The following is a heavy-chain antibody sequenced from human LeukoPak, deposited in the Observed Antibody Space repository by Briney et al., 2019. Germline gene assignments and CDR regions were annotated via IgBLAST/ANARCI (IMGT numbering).Heavy chain of an antibody. J-gene: IGHJ4*01. D-gene: IGHD7-27*01. CDR1: GYTFTDYY. CDR2: IKPNSGAT. V-gene: IGHV1-2*02. Sequence: AASVKVSCKASGYTFTDYYLLWVRQAPGQGLEWMGWIKPNSGATDYAQNFQARVTMTRDTSSGTAYLDLSGLTSDDTAVYYCARGRRILEGPENAGDFFDYWGQGTLVTVSS. CDR3: ARGRRILEGPENAGDFFDY.